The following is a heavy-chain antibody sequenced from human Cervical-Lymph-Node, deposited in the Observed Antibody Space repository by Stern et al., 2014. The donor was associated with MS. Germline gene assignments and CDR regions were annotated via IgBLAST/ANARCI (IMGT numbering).Heavy chain of an antibody. Sequence: QVQLVQSGPGLVKPSQTLSLTCTVSGGSINNGDYYWSWVRQHPGKGLEWLGYIYYSGATYYNPSLKGRLTISVDTSKRHFSLKLTSFTAADTAVYYCARELSGMYGMDVWGQGTTVTVSS. CDR2: IYYSGAT. CDR3: ARELSGMYGMDV. D-gene: IGHD1-1*01. CDR1: GGSINNGDYY. V-gene: IGHV4-31*03. J-gene: IGHJ6*02.